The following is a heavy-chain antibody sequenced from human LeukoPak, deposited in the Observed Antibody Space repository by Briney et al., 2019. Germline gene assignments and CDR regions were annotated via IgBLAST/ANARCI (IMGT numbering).Heavy chain of an antibody. V-gene: IGHV5-51*01. CDR3: ARRSEMATGVDY. CDR1: GYXFTSYW. D-gene: IGHD5-24*01. J-gene: IGHJ4*02. Sequence: GESLKISCNGSGYXFTSYWICWVRQMPGKGLEWMGIIYPGDSDTRYSPSFQGQVTISADKSISTAYLQWSSLKASDPAMYYCARRSEMATGVDYWGQGTLVTVSS. CDR2: IYPGDSDT.